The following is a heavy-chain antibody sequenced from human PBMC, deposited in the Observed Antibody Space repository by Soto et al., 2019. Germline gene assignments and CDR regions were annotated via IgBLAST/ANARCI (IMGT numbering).Heavy chain of an antibody. CDR1: GFSFDNYG. CDR3: AQLGLMTFSHKHYFNH. J-gene: IGHJ4*02. CDR2: IKSDGTST. D-gene: IGHD3-16*01. Sequence: GGSLRLSCVASGFSFDNYGMSWVRQAPGEGPEWVSAIKSDGTSTYYAASVEDRFTISRDNSKNTLYLQLNSLRAEDTAVYYCAQLGLMTFSHKHYFNHWGRGTMVTVYS. V-gene: IGHV3-23*01.